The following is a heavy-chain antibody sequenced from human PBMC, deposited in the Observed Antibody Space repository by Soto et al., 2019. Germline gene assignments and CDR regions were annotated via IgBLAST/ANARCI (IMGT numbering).Heavy chain of an antibody. CDR2: ISYDGRNE. J-gene: IGHJ4*02. Sequence: QVKLVESGGGVVQAGTSLRLSCAASGFSFNSYAMHWVRQAPGKGLEWLSFISYDGRNEYYADSVKGRFTISRDNSKNTLFLQMNSLRTEDTAVYYCAKESGGERYAAYFDLWGQGTLVTVSA. V-gene: IGHV3-30-3*02. D-gene: IGHD2-21*01. CDR3: AKESGGERYAAYFDL. CDR1: GFSFNSYA.